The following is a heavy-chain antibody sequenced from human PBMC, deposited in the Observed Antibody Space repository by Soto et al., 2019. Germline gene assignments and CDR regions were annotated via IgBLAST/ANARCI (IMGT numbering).Heavy chain of an antibody. CDR3: ATKGGSSRRYNWFDP. CDR2: INHSGST. V-gene: IGHV4-34*01. Sequence: SETLSLTCAVYGGSFSGYYWSWIRQPPGKGLEWIGEINHSGSTNYNPSLKSRVTISVDTSKNQFSLKLSSVTAADTAVYYCATKGGSSRRYNWFDPWGQGTLVTVSS. D-gene: IGHD6-13*01. CDR1: GGSFSGYY. J-gene: IGHJ5*02.